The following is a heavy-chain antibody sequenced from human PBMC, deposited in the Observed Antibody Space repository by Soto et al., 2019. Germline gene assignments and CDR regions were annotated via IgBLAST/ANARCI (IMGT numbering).Heavy chain of an antibody. D-gene: IGHD3-3*01. Sequence: PGGSLRLSCAASGFTFSSYGMHWVRQAPGNGLEWVAVISYDGSNKYYADSVKGRFTISRDNSKNTLYLQMNSLRAEDTAVYYCAITIFPVPYYYYYGMDVWGQGTTVTVSS. J-gene: IGHJ6*02. CDR2: ISYDGSNK. V-gene: IGHV3-30*03. CDR3: AITIFPVPYYYYYGMDV. CDR1: GFTFSSYG.